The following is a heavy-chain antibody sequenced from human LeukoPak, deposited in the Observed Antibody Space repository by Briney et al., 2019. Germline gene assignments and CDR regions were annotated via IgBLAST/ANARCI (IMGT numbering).Heavy chain of an antibody. J-gene: IGHJ4*02. CDR3: ATHRGGSNYHFDY. CDR2: IYSGGST. D-gene: IGHD1-26*01. Sequence: GGSLRLSCAATGFTVSSNYMSWVRQAPGKGLKWVSVIYSGGSTYYADSVKGRFTISRDNSKNTLYLQMNSLRDEDTAVYHCATHRGGSNYHFDYWGQGTQVTVSS. CDR1: GFTVSSNY. V-gene: IGHV3-66*01.